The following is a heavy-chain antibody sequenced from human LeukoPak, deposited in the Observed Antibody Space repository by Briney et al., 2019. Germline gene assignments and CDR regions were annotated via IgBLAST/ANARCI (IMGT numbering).Heavy chain of an antibody. CDR1: GGSISSSSYY. CDR3: ARRKTSQAAAGKMERNWFDP. D-gene: IGHD6-13*01. V-gene: IGHV4-39*01. CDR2: IYYSGST. J-gene: IGHJ5*02. Sequence: SETLSLTCTVSGGSISSSSYYWGWIRQPPGKGPERIGSIYYSGSTYYNPSLKSRVTISVDTSKNQFSLKLSSVTAADTPVYYCARRKTSQAAAGKMERNWFDPWGQGTLVTVSS.